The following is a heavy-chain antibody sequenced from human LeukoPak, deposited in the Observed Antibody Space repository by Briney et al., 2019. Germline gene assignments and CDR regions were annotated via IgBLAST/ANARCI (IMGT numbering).Heavy chain of an antibody. Sequence: GASVKVSCTVSGYTLTELSMHWVRQAPGKGLEWMGGFDPEDGETIYAQKFQGRVTMTEDTSTDTAYMELSSLRSEDTAVYYCATQNYYYDSSGYYLYYFDYWGQGTLVTVSS. CDR1: GYTLTELS. CDR2: FDPEDGET. D-gene: IGHD3-22*01. CDR3: ATQNYYYDSSGYYLYYFDY. V-gene: IGHV1-24*01. J-gene: IGHJ4*02.